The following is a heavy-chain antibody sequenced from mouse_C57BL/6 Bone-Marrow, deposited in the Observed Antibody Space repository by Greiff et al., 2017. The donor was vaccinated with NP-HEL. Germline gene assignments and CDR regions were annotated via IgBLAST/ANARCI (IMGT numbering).Heavy chain of an antibody. CDR3: ARATTVVPDY. J-gene: IGHJ2*01. Sequence: VQLQQSGAELVMPGASVKLSCKASGYTFTSYWMHWVKQRPGQGLEWIGEIDPSDSYTNYNQKFKGKSTLTVDKSSSTAYMQLSSLTSEDSAVYYCARATTVVPDYWGQGTTLTVSS. CDR2: IDPSDSYT. CDR1: GYTFTSYW. V-gene: IGHV1-69*01. D-gene: IGHD1-1*01.